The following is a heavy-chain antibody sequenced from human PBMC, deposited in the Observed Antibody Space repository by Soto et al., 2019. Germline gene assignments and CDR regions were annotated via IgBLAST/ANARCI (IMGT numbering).Heavy chain of an antibody. CDR3: ARYCSSSSCSQLYGMDV. CDR1: GYSFTKYW. Sequence: GESLKISCKGSGYSFTKYWIIWVRQVPGKGLEWMGRIDTSYSYSHYSPSFQGHVTISVDKSISTGYLQWSSLKASDTAMYYCARYCSSSSCSQLYGMDVWGQGTTVTASS. V-gene: IGHV5-10-1*01. D-gene: IGHD2-15*01. J-gene: IGHJ6*02. CDR2: IDTSYSYS.